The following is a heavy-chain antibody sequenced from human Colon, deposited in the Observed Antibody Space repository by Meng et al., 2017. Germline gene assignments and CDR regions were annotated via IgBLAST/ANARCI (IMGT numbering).Heavy chain of an antibody. CDR1: GFTFTNYG. V-gene: IGHV3-23*01. CDR2: IDMSGDIA. CDR3: AQGLITGTKIPTDG. Sequence: GESLKISCVASGFTFTNYGMTWVRQSPGKGLEWVSGIDMSGDIAYYADSVKGRFIISRDNSKNTVFLQMYSLRAEDTAIYYCAQGLITGTKIPTDGWGQGTLVTGAS. D-gene: IGHD1-20*01. J-gene: IGHJ4*02.